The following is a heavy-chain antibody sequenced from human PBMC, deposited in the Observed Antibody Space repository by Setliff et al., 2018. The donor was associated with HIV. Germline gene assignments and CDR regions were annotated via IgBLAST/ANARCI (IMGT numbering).Heavy chain of an antibody. Sequence: ASVKVSCKASGYTSTSYYIHWVRQAPGQGLEWMGVIHPSGGSTSYAQSFQDRVTMTRDTSTSTVYMELSSLRSEDTAVYYCARVRYCSGGSCYGGEYWFDPWGQGTLVTVSS. CDR1: GYTSTSYY. D-gene: IGHD2-15*01. J-gene: IGHJ5*02. CDR3: ARVRYCSGGSCYGGEYWFDP. CDR2: IHPSGGST. V-gene: IGHV1-46*01.